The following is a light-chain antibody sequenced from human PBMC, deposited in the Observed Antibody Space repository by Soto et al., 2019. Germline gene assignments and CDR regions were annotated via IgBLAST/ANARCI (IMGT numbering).Light chain of an antibody. Sequence: QSVLTQPPSVSAAPGQRVTISCSGSTSNVGNNYVSWYQQVPRTALKLLIYDNDQRPSGIPDRFSGSKSGTSATLAITGLQTGDEADYFCGTWDSDLDSVLFGGGTKVTVL. J-gene: IGLJ3*02. V-gene: IGLV1-51*01. CDR2: DND. CDR1: TSNVGNNY. CDR3: GTWDSDLDSVL.